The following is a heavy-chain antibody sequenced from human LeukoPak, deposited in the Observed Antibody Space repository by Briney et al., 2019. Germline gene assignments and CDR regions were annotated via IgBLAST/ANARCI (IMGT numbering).Heavy chain of an antibody. D-gene: IGHD4-17*01. V-gene: IGHV1-69*05. Sequence: SVKVSCKTSGGTFNNSAIRWVRQAPGQGLEWLGGIMPLLGTAGYAQKFQGRVTITKDESTRTVYLELTSLTSDDTAVYYCARDVHGDYGSGWFDPWGQGTLVSVSS. CDR2: IMPLLGTA. CDR3: ARDVHGDYGSGWFDP. CDR1: GGTFNNSA. J-gene: IGHJ5*02.